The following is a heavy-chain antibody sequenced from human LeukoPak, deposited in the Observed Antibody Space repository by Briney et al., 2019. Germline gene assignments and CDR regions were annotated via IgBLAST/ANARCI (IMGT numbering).Heavy chain of an antibody. Sequence: GGSLRLSCAASGFTFSNAWMSWVRQAPGKGLEWVGRIKSKTDGGTTDYTAPVKGRFTISRDDSKNTLYLQMNSLKTEDTAAYYCTTGPSNYVLEAFMLDPWGQGTLVTVSS. CDR2: IKSKTDGGTT. D-gene: IGHD4-11*01. CDR1: GFTFSNAW. CDR3: TTGPSNYVLEAFMLDP. J-gene: IGHJ5*02. V-gene: IGHV3-15*01.